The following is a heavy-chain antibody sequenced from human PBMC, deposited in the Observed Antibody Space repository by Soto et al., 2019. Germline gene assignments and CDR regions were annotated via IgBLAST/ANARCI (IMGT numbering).Heavy chain of an antibody. D-gene: IGHD2-2*01. J-gene: IGHJ4*02. Sequence: QVQLVQSGAEVKKPGSSVKVSCKASGGTFTSYAISWVRQAPGQGLEWMGGIIPIFGTANYAQKFQGRVTITADESTSTAYMELGSLRSEDTAVYYCTRDGRYMSPSYYFDYWGQGTLVTVSS. CDR3: TRDGRYMSPSYYFDY. CDR1: GGTFTSYA. V-gene: IGHV1-69*01. CDR2: IIPIFGTA.